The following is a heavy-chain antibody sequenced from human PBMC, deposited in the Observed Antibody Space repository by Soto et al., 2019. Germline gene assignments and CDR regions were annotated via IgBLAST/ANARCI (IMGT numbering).Heavy chain of an antibody. Sequence: GASVKVSCKASGGAFSSYSISWVLQAPGQGLEWMGGIIPIFGTANYAQKFQGRVTITADKSTSTAYMELSSLRSEDTAVYYCARATDDYGGNSYGMDVWGQGTTVTVSS. CDR1: GGAFSSYS. V-gene: IGHV1-69*06. CDR3: ARATDDYGGNSYGMDV. D-gene: IGHD4-17*01. CDR2: IIPIFGTA. J-gene: IGHJ6*02.